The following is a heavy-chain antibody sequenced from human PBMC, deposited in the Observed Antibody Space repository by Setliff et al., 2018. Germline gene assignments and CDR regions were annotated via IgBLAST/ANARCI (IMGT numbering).Heavy chain of an antibody. CDR2: TYRDGST. CDR3: GTNSDSMHYIDF. Sequence: GGSLRLSCAASGFTVNTNYMTWVRQAPGKGLEWVSITYRDGSTYHAESVKGRFTLSRDSTKNTLSLQMNSLRVEDTAFYYCGTNSDSMHYIDFWGQGTLVTVSS. J-gene: IGHJ4*02. CDR1: GFTVNTNY. D-gene: IGHD2-8*01. V-gene: IGHV3-66*01.